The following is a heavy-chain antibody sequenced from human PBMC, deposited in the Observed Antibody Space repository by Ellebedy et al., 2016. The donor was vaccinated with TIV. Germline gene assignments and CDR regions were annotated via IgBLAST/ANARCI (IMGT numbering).Heavy chain of an antibody. V-gene: IGHV3-23*01. CDR1: GFTFSNIA. D-gene: IGHD5-18*01. Sequence: ESLKISCAASGFTFSNIAMSWVRQAPGQGLGGVSGIVGGGAERYADSVKGRFTISRDNSKNTVDLQMKSLRDEDTAVYFCAKDRTAGDGYWVFDSWGQGTLVTVSS. CDR3: AKDRTAGDGYWVFDS. CDR2: IVGGGA. J-gene: IGHJ4*02.